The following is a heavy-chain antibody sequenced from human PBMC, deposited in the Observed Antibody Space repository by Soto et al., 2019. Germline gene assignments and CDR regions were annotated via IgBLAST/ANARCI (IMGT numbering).Heavy chain of an antibody. CDR3: ATGIALKLGVQGDAPDKNYFDS. Sequence: PSETLSLTCAVYGGSFSGHYWSWIRQPPGKGLEWIGEINHGGSTHYNPSLKSRVILSVDTSKNQFSLKLTSLTAADTAVYFCATGIALKLGVQGDAPDKNYFDSWGQGTLVTVSS. CDR1: GGSFSGHY. D-gene: IGHD2-21*01. CDR2: INHGGST. V-gene: IGHV4-34*01. J-gene: IGHJ4*02.